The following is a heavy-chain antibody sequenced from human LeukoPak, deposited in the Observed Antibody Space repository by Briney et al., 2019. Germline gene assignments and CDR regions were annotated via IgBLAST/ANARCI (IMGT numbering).Heavy chain of an antibody. CDR1: GGSISSGVYY. Sequence: SETLSLTCTVSGGSISSGVYYWGWIRQPPGKGLEWIGSIYYSGSTYYDPSLKSRVTISVDTSKNQFSLKLSSVTAADTAVYYCARETSQKGAHYMDVWGKGTTITISS. J-gene: IGHJ6*03. D-gene: IGHD3-16*01. CDR2: IYYSGST. V-gene: IGHV4-39*07. CDR3: ARETSQKGAHYMDV.